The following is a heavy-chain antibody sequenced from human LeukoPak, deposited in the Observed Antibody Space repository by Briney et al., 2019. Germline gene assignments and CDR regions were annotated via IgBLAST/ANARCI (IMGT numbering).Heavy chain of an antibody. Sequence: SETLSLTCTVSGGSISSTSYYWGWIRQPPGKGLEWIGYIYYSGSTYYNPSLKSRVTISVDTSKNQFSLMLSSVTAADTAVYYCARGLLNEGIHLDYWGQGTLVTVSS. D-gene: IGHD1-1*01. CDR1: GGSISSTSYY. CDR3: ARGLLNEGIHLDY. V-gene: IGHV4-30-4*08. J-gene: IGHJ4*02. CDR2: IYYSGST.